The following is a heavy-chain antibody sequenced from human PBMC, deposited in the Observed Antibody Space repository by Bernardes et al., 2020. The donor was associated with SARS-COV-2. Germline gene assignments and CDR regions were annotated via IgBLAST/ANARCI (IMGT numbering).Heavy chain of an antibody. D-gene: IGHD3-16*01. CDR1: GFSFGSHW. V-gene: IGHV3-74*01. Sequence: GGSLRLSCAASGFSFGSHWMDWVRQVPGKGLVWVSRTSSDGSYSDHADSVRGRFSASRDNAKSTLYLQMNSLRDDDTAVYFCTRHLGGGDGSFDLWGRGTLVTVSS. CDR3: TRHLGGGDGSFDL. J-gene: IGHJ2*01. CDR2: TSSDGSYS.